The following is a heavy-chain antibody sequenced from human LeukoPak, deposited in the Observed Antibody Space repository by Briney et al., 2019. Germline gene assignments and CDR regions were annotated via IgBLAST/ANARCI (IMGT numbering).Heavy chain of an antibody. V-gene: IGHV3-23*01. D-gene: IGHD3-16*01. CDR2: IRGSGDST. Sequence: GGSLRLSCAASGFTFSSHPMSWVRLAPGKGLEWVSSIRGSGDSTYYADSVKGRFTISRDNTKNTLYLQMNSLRGDDTAVYYCAKDRLGGPYFFHYWGQGTLVTVSS. CDR1: GFTFSSHP. J-gene: IGHJ4*02. CDR3: AKDRLGGPYFFHY.